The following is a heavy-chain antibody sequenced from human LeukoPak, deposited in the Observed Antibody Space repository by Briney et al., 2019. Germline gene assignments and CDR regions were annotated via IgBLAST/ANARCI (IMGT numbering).Heavy chain of an antibody. Sequence: PSETLSLTCGVYGGSFSGYYWTWIRQSPGMGLEWIGEIIHTGRTNYNPALTSRVSISVDTSKNQFSLELTSVTAADTAVYYCARGILVTVYAAFDDWGQGTLVTVSS. V-gene: IGHV4-34*01. J-gene: IGHJ4*02. D-gene: IGHD2/OR15-2a*01. CDR3: ARGILVTVYAAFDD. CDR2: IIHTGRT. CDR1: GGSFSGYY.